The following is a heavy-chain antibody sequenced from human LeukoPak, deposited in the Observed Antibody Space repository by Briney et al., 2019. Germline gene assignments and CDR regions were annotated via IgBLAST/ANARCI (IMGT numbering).Heavy chain of an antibody. CDR1: GGSFSGYY. V-gene: IGHV4-34*01. Sequence: SETLSLTCAVYGGSFSGYYWSWIRQPPGKGLEWIGEINNSGSTNYNPSLKSRVTISVDTSKNQFSLKLSSVTAADTAVYYCAGSDYYDSSGYYHPIDYWGQGTLVTVSS. J-gene: IGHJ4*02. CDR2: INNSGST. CDR3: AGSDYYDSSGYYHPIDY. D-gene: IGHD3-22*01.